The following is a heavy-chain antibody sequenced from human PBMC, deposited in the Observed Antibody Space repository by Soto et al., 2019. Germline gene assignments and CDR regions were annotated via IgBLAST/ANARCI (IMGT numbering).Heavy chain of an antibody. CDR2: ISGSGGTT. CDR1: VFTCENYA. D-gene: IGHD3-3*01. V-gene: IGHV3-23*01. Sequence: PGGSLRLACVASVFTCENYAMRWVRQAPGKGLEWVSAISGSGGTTYYSDSVKGRFTISRASSKTRVYLQMNDLRVEDAAEYFCAKDSGASFGVPAGESYAMDLWGQGTQVTVSS. J-gene: IGHJ6*02. CDR3: AKDSGASFGVPAGESYAMDL.